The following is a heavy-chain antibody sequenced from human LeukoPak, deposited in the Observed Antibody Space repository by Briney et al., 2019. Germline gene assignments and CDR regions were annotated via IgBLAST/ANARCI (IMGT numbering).Heavy chain of an antibody. J-gene: IGHJ5*02. CDR3: AKDYYYDSSGYYGNWFDP. CDR2: ISGSGGST. Sequence: GGSLRLSCAASGFTFSSYAMSWVRQAPGKGLEWVSAISGSGGSTYYADSVKGRFTISRDNPKNTLYLQMNSLRAEDTAVYYCAKDYYYDSSGYYGNWFDPWGQGTLVTVSS. CDR1: GFTFSSYA. V-gene: IGHV3-23*01. D-gene: IGHD3-22*01.